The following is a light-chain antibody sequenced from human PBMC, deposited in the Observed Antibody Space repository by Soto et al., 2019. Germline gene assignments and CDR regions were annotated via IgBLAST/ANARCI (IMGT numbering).Light chain of an antibody. J-gene: IGKJ2*01. CDR2: RAS. CDR1: QSIGTN. Sequence: DIQMTQSPSSLSASEGDRVTISCRASQSIGTNLNWFHQRAGKAPKLLIYRASSLQSGVPARFSGSGSGTDFTLTISSLQPEDFGTYYCQQSDDYPLTFGQGTKLEIK. CDR3: QQSDDYPLT. V-gene: IGKV1-39*01.